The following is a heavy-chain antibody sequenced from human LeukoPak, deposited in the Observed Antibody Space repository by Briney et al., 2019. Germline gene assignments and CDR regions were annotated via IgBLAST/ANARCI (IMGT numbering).Heavy chain of an antibody. J-gene: IGHJ4*02. CDR3: ARQERDFDWLLHEYYFDY. CDR2: IYYSGST. V-gene: IGHV4-39*01. Sequence: PSETLSLTCTVSGGSISSSSYYWGWIRQPPGKGLEWIGSIYYSGSTYYNPSLKSRVTISVDTSKNQFSLKLSSVTAADTAVYYCARQERDFDWLLHEYYFDYWGQGTLVTLSS. D-gene: IGHD3-9*01. CDR1: GGSISSSSYY.